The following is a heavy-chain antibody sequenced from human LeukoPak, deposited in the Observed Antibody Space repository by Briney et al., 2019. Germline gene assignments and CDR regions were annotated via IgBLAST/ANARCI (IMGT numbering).Heavy chain of an antibody. D-gene: IGHD2-15*01. V-gene: IGHV3-48*03. J-gene: IGHJ3*02. CDR3: ARDCGGGSCYGPYDAFDI. CDR1: GFTFSSYE. Sequence: GGSLRLSCEASGFTFSSYEMNWVPQAPGKGLEWVSYISSSGKTIYYADSTKGRFTVSRDNAKNSLYLQMNSLRAEDTAVYYCARDCGGGSCYGPYDAFDIWGQGTMVTVSS. CDR2: ISSSGKTI.